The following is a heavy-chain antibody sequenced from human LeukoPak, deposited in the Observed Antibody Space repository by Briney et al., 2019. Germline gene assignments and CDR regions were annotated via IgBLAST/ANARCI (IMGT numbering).Heavy chain of an antibody. Sequence: ETLSLTCIVSGGSISSYYWSWIRQPPGKGLEWIGYIYYSGSTNYNPSLKSRVTISVDTSKNQFSLRLSSVTAADTAVYYCARYYGAGSYSAYYYFGMDVWGQGTTVTVSS. D-gene: IGHD3-10*01. V-gene: IGHV4-59*08. J-gene: IGHJ6*02. CDR2: IYYSGST. CDR1: GGSISSYY. CDR3: ARYYGAGSYSAYYYFGMDV.